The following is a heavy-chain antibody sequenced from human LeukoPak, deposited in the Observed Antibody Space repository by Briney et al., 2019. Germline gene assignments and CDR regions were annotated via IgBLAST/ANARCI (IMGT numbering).Heavy chain of an antibody. CDR1: GGTFSSYA. CDR2: IIPIFGTA. D-gene: IGHD2-2*01. J-gene: IGHJ4*02. V-gene: IGHV1-69*01. CDR3: VREWRYCSSTSCYPYYFDY. Sequence: ASVKVSCKASGGTFSSYAISWVRQAPGQGLEWMGGIIPIFGTANYAQKFQGRVTITADESTSTAYMELSRLRSDDTAVYYCVREWRYCSSTSCYPYYFDYWGQGTLVTVSS.